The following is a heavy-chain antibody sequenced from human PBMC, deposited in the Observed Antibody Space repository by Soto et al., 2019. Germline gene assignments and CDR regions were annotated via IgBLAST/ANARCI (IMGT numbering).Heavy chain of an antibody. J-gene: IGHJ6*02. CDR2: IKQYASEK. CDR3: ARGHKGLEV. V-gene: IGHV3-7*01. CDR1: AHVFTSHS. Sequence: PAGSLTLSCDASAHVFTSHSVSWCRHAPRKGREWVAYIKQYASEKQYVDSVKGRFTIFRDNPKSSLYLQMNNLRAEDTAVYYCARGHKGLEVWGQGTTVTVSS.